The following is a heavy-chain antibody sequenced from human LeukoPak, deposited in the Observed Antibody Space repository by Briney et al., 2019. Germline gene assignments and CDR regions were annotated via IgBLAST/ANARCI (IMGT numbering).Heavy chain of an antibody. Sequence: GGSLRLSCAASGFTFSSYSMNWVRQAPGKGLEWVSSISSSSSYIYYADSVKGRFTISRDNAKNSLYLQMSSLRAEDTAVYYCARSGVSYYYDSSGYFDYWGQGTLVTVSS. CDR2: ISSSSSYI. D-gene: IGHD3-22*01. CDR3: ARSGVSYYYDSSGYFDY. V-gene: IGHV3-21*01. CDR1: GFTFSSYS. J-gene: IGHJ4*02.